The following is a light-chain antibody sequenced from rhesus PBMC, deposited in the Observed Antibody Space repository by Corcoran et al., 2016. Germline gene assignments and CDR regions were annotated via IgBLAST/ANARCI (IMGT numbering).Light chain of an antibody. Sequence: EIVMTQSPATLSLSPGERATLSCRASQSVINYVAWYQQKPDQAPRLLITGASSRPTGIPDRCSGSGSGTDFTLIISSLEPEDVGVYYCQQYNNWKTFGQGTKVEIK. V-gene: IGKV3S9*01. CDR3: QQYNNWKT. CDR1: QSVINY. CDR2: GAS. J-gene: IGKJ1*01.